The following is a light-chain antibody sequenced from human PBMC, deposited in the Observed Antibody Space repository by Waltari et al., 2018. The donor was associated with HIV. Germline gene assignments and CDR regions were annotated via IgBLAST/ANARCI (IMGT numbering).Light chain of an antibody. CDR2: EVS. V-gene: IGLV2-8*01. CDR3: SSYAGSNNFEV. Sequence: QSALTQPPSASGSPGQSVTISCTGTSSDVGGYNYVTWYQQHPGKAPKLMIYEVSKRPAGVPDRVSCSKSGNTAALYVSVLQAEDEAEYDCSSYAGSNNFEVFGTGTKVTVL. CDR1: SSDVGGYNY. J-gene: IGLJ1*01.